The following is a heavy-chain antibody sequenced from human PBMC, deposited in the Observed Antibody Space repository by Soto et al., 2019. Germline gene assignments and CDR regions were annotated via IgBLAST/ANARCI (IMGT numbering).Heavy chain of an antibody. CDR3: ARSIVVVTALDY. J-gene: IGHJ4*02. Sequence: QVQLVQSGAEEKKPGASVKVSCKASVYTFTSYAMHWVRQAPGQRREWMGWINAGNGNTKYSQKFQGRVTITRDTSASTAYMELSSLRSEDTAVYYCARSIVVVTALDYWGQGTLVTVSS. CDR2: INAGNGNT. D-gene: IGHD2-21*02. CDR1: VYTFTSYA. V-gene: IGHV1-3*05.